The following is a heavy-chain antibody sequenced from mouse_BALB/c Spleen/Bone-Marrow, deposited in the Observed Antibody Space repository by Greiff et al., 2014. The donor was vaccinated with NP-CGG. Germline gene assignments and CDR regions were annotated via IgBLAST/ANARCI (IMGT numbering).Heavy chain of an antibody. J-gene: IGHJ2*01. V-gene: IGHV7-3*02. CDR2: ISNRANGYTP. CDR3: ARDMGGNLFDS. Sequence: DVHLVESGGGLVQPGGSLRLSCATSGFTFTDYYMNWVRQPPGEALEWLAFISNRANGYTPEYSASVKGRFTISRDNSQSFLYLHMNTLRAEDRDTYDCARDMGGNLFDSWGQGTTLTVSS. CDR1: GFTFTDYY.